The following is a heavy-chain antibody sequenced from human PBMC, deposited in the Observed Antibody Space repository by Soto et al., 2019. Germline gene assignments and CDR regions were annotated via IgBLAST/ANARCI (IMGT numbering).Heavy chain of an antibody. D-gene: IGHD6-19*01. J-gene: IGHJ4*02. CDR1: GFTFSSFA. CDR2: IGSRGDST. Sequence: EVQLLESGGGLVQPGGSLRLSCAAAGFTFSSFAMSWVRQAPGKGLEWVSAIGSRGDSTYDADSVKGRFTISRDNSKNTLYLQMNSLRAEDTAVYYCAKDLTYGYNSGRPFDSWGQGTLVTVSS. V-gene: IGHV3-23*01. CDR3: AKDLTYGYNSGRPFDS.